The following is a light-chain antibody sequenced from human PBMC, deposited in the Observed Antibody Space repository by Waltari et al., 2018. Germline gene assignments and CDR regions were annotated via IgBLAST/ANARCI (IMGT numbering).Light chain of an antibody. CDR3: MQSIQLPRT. V-gene: IGKV2D-29*01. J-gene: IGKJ1*01. CDR2: EVS. Sequence: DILLTQSPLSLSVTPGQPASISCKSSQSLLHSDGRTYLYWYLQKPGQPPQLLIHEVSNRFSGAPYRFSGSGSGTDFTLKISRVETEDVGLYYCMQSIQLPRTFGQGTKVEIK. CDR1: QSLLHSDGRTY.